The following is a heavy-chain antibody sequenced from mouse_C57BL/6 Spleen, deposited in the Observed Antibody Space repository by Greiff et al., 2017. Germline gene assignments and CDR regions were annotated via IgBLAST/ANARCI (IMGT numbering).Heavy chain of an antibody. CDR2: ISYDGSN. J-gene: IGHJ3*01. V-gene: IGHV3-6*01. CDR1: GYSITSGYY. Sequence: ESGPGLVKPSQSLSLTCSVTGYSITSGYYWNWIRQFPGNKLEWMGYISYDGSNNYNPSLKNRISITRDTSKNQFFLKLNSVTTEDTATYYCARDYDYEAYWGQGTLVTVSA. CDR3: ARDYDYEAY. D-gene: IGHD2-4*01.